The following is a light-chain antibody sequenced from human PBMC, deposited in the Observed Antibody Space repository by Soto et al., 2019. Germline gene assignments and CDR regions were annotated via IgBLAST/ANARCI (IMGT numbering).Light chain of an antibody. CDR1: STDIGSYHY. J-gene: IGLJ2*01. Sequence: QSALTQPASLSGSPGQSITISCTGTSTDIGSYHYVSWSQQHPCKAPKLMIFAVSYRPPGIADRFSGSKSGNTASLTISGLQPRDEPAHYCSSYGASSTLSGGGTQLNVL. CDR2: AVS. V-gene: IGLV2-14*03. CDR3: SSYGASSTL.